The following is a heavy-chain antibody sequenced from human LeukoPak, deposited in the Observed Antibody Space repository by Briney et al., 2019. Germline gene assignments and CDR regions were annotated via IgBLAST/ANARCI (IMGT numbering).Heavy chain of an antibody. V-gene: IGHV4-39*01. Sequence: PSETLSLTCTVSGGSISSSSYYWGWIRQPPGKGLEWIGSIYYSGSTYYNPSLKSRVTISVDTSKNQFSLKLSSVTAADTAVYYCARLVVVAATGEDYWGQGTLVTVSS. J-gene: IGHJ4*02. D-gene: IGHD2-15*01. CDR2: IYYSGST. CDR1: GGSISSSSYY. CDR3: ARLVVVAATGEDY.